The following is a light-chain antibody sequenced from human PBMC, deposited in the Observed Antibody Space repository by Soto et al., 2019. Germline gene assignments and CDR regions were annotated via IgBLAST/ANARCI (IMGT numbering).Light chain of an antibody. CDR3: QQYGLSPWT. J-gene: IGKJ1*01. Sequence: EIVLTQSPGTLSLSPGERATLSCRASQRVSNNYLAWYQQKPGQAPRLLIFGAYNRAAGIPDRFIGSGSGTDFSLTISRLESEDAAVYYCQQYGLSPWTFGQGTKVEIK. CDR2: GAY. V-gene: IGKV3-20*01. CDR1: QRVSNNY.